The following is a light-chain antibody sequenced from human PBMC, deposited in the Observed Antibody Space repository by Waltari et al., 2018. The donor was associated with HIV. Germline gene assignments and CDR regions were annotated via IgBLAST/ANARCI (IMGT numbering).Light chain of an antibody. CDR3: CSYAGTYTFVV. J-gene: IGLJ2*01. V-gene: IGLV2-11*01. Sequence: QSALTQPRSLSGSPGQSVTIPCTGTSSDVGSYNYFSWYQHHPGKAPNPIFYDVSGRPSGVPDRFSGSKSGNTASLTIAGLQAEDEADYYCCSYAGTYTFVVFGGGTKLTVL. CDR1: SSDVGSYNY. CDR2: DVS.